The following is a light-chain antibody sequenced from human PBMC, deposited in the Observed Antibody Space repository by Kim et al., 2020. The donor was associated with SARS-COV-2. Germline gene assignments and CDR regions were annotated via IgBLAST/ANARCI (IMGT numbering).Light chain of an antibody. J-gene: IGKJ1*01. CDR3: QQYYSKTRR. V-gene: IGKV4-1*01. CDR1: QSVLYSSNNKNY. CDR2: WAS. Sequence: DIVMTQSPDSLAVSLGESATINCKSSQSVLYSSNNKNYLAWYQQKPGQPPKLLIYWASTRESGVPDRFSGSGSGKDFTLTISSLQAEDVAVYYCQQYYSKTRRCGQGTKVEIK.